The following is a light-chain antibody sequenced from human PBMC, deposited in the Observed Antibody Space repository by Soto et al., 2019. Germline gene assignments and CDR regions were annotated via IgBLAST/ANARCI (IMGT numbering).Light chain of an antibody. Sequence: DIQLTQSPSSVSASAGDRVTITCRASQGVNNWLAWYQQKPGEAPKLLIYTVSTLNSGVPSRFSGSGSGTVLTLAISSLQPEDCATYYCQQANTFPLTFGGGTKVEIK. J-gene: IGKJ4*01. CDR2: TVS. V-gene: IGKV1-12*01. CDR3: QQANTFPLT. CDR1: QGVNNW.